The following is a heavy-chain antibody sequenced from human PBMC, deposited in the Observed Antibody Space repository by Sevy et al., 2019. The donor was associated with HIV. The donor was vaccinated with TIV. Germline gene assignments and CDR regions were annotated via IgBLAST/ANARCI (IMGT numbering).Heavy chain of an antibody. Sequence: ASVKVSCKASGGTFSSYAISWVRQAPGQGLEWMGGIIPIFGTVNYAQKFQGRVTITADESTSTAYMELSSLGSGDTAVYYCARAPLDRITLVQGVVSHYYYSMDVWGQGTTVTVSS. CDR3: ARAPLDRITLVQGVVSHYYYSMDV. CDR2: IIPIFGTV. V-gene: IGHV1-69*13. CDR1: GGTFSSYA. J-gene: IGHJ6*02. D-gene: IGHD3-10*01.